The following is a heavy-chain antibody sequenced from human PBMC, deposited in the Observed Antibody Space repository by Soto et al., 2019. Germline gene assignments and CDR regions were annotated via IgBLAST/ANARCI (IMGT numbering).Heavy chain of an antibody. CDR1: GGFISSYY. Sequence: SETLSLTCTVSGGFISSYYWSWIRQPPGKGLEWIGYIYYSGSTNYNPSLKSRVTISVDTSKNQFSLKLSSVTAADTAVYYCARQGPGGQQMVGGWFDPWGQGTLVTVSS. CDR2: IYYSGST. CDR3: ARQGPGGQQMVGGWFDP. V-gene: IGHV4-59*08. J-gene: IGHJ5*02. D-gene: IGHD6-13*01.